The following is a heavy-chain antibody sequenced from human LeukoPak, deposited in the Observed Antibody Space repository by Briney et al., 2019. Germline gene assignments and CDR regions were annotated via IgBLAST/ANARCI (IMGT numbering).Heavy chain of an antibody. CDR3: ATVRIAAAANSFDY. Sequence: ASVKVSCKASGYTLTELSMHWVRQAPGKGLEWMGGFDPEDGDTIYAQKFQGRVTMTEDTSTDTAYMELSSLRSEDTAVYYCATVRIAAAANSFDYWGQGTLVTVSS. CDR2: FDPEDGDT. D-gene: IGHD6-13*01. V-gene: IGHV1-24*01. CDR1: GYTLTELS. J-gene: IGHJ4*02.